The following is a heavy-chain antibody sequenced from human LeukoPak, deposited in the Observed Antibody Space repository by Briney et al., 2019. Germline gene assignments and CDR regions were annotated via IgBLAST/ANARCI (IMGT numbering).Heavy chain of an antibody. D-gene: IGHD3-22*01. CDR3: ARELPPPLLNYDSSGYYGAFDI. J-gene: IGHJ3*02. V-gene: IGHV4-31*03. Sequence: SETLSLTCTVSGGSISSGGYYWSWIPQHPGKGLEWIGYIYYSRSTYYNPAIKSRVTISVDTSKNQFSLKLSSVTAADTAVYYCARELPPPLLNYDSSGYYGAFDIWGQGKMVTVSS. CDR2: IYYSRST. CDR1: GGSISSGGYY.